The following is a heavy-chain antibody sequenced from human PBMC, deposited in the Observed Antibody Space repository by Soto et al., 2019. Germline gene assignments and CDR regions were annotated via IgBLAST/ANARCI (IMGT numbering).Heavy chain of an antibody. V-gene: IGHV1-8*01. Sequence: GASVKVSCKTSGYNFTDYDINWVRQATGQGLEWMGWMNPNSGNTGYAQKFQGRVSMTRNTATSTAYMELSSLRSDDTAIYYCARDSSTTNPVWGQGTMVTVSS. J-gene: IGHJ3*01. D-gene: IGHD2-2*01. CDR1: GYNFTDYD. CDR2: MNPNSGNT. CDR3: ARDSSTTNPV.